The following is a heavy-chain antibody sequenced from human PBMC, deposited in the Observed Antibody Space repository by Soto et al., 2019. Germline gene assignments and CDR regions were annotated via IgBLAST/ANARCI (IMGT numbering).Heavy chain of an antibody. CDR2: IYYSGST. CDR3: ARGPSGDKIDY. CDR1: GVSISSSSYY. V-gene: IGHV4-39*01. Sequence: SDTLSLTCTVSGVSISSSSYYWGWIRQPPGKGLEWIGSIYYSGSTYYNPSLKSRVTISVDTSKNQFSLKLSSVTAADTAVYYCARGPSGDKIDYWGQGIQVT. D-gene: IGHD7-27*01. J-gene: IGHJ4*02.